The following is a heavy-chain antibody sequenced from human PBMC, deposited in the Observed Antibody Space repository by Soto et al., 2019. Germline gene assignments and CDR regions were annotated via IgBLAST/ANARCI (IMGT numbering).Heavy chain of an antibody. J-gene: IGHJ4*02. CDR3: AKAPRWATFPYYFEY. V-gene: IGHV3-23*01. Sequence: EVQLLESGGGLVQPGGSLSLSCAASGFTFRDHDISWVRQAPGKGLEWVAGISNSGISTYYADSPPGRFTSSRSKSKKAGTLQLTGLRAEDTAEYYSAKAPRWATFPYYFEYWGQGTLVTVSS. CDR2: ISNSGIST. D-gene: IGHD5-12*01. CDR1: GFTFRDHD.